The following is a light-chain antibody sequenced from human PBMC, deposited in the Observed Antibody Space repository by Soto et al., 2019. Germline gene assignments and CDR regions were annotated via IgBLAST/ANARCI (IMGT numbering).Light chain of an antibody. Sequence: PGERVTLSCRASQSVSSSYLTWYQQKPGQAPRLLIYGASTRATSIPARFSGSGSGTDFTLTISSLQTDDFSTYYCQQYHSYWTFGQGTKVDIK. CDR1: QSVSSSY. V-gene: IGKV3D-7*01. CDR2: GAS. J-gene: IGKJ1*01. CDR3: QQYHSYWT.